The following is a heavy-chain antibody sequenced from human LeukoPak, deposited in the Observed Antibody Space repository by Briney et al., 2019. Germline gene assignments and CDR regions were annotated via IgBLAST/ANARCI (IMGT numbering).Heavy chain of an antibody. Sequence: PSETLSLTCTVSGGSTSRSPYYWGWIRQPPGKGLEWIGSIYYSGSTSYNPSLKSRVTMSVDTPKNQFSLKLSSVTAADTAVYYCTRDYDIWGQGTMVTVSS. CDR1: GGSTSRSPYY. CDR2: IYYSGST. CDR3: TRDYDI. V-gene: IGHV4-39*07. J-gene: IGHJ3*02.